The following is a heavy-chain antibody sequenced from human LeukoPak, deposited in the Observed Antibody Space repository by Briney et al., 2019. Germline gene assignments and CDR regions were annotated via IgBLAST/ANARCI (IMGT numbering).Heavy chain of an antibody. CDR2: VNPDSGNT. V-gene: IGHV1-8*02. CDR1: GYTFTSYD. D-gene: IGHD3-16*02. J-gene: IGHJ5*02. CDR3: ARADYDFVWGSYRLPDP. Sequence: ASVKVSCKASGYTFTSYDINWVRQATGQGLEWMGWVNPDSGNTGYAQKFQGRVTMTRNTSISTAYMEMSSLRSEDTAMYYCARADYDFVWGSYRLPDPWGQGTLVTVSS.